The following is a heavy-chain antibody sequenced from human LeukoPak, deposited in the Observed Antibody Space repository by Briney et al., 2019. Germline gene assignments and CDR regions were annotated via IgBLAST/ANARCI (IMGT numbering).Heavy chain of an antibody. Sequence: SETLSLTCTVSGGSISSYYWSWIRQPPGKGLEWIGYIYYSGSTNYNPSLKSRVTISVDTSKNQFSLKQSSVTAADTAVYYCARLRVVPAAVYYYYGMDVWGQGTTVTVSS. CDR2: IYYSGST. V-gene: IGHV4-59*08. D-gene: IGHD2-2*01. CDR3: ARLRVVPAAVYYYYGMDV. J-gene: IGHJ6*02. CDR1: GGSISSYY.